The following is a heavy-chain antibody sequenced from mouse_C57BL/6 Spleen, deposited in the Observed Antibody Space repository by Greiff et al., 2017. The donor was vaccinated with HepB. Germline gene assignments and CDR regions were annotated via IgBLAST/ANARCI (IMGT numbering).Heavy chain of an antibody. CDR3: ARHDGDYDAWFAY. CDR2: IWSDGST. Sequence: VNVVESGPGLVAPSQSLSITCTVSGFSLTSYGVHWVRQPPGKGLEWLVVIWSDGSTTYNSALKSRLSISKDNSKSQVCLKMNSLQTDDTAMYYCARHDGDYDAWFAYWGQGTLVTVSA. V-gene: IGHV2-6-1*01. CDR1: GFSLTSYG. J-gene: IGHJ3*01. D-gene: IGHD2-4*01.